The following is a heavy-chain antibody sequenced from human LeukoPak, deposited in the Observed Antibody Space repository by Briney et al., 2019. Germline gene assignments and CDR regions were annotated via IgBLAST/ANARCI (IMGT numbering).Heavy chain of an antibody. CDR2: VYYTGST. CDR3: ASDSSGYYFFDY. Sequence: SETLSLTCTVSGGSISSSSYYWGWIRQPPGKGLEGIGSVYYTGSTYYNPSLKSRVTISVDTSKNQFSLTLTSVTATDTAVYYCASDSSGYYFFDYWGQGTLVTVSS. D-gene: IGHD3-22*01. CDR1: GGSISSSSYY. J-gene: IGHJ4*02. V-gene: IGHV4-39*02.